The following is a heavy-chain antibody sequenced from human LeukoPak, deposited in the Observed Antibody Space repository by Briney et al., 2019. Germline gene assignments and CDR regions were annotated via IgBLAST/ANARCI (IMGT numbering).Heavy chain of an antibody. CDR2: ISSSSSYI. CDR3: SKDVWPWMGYFDY. CDR1: GFTFSSDS. V-gene: IGHV3-21*01. J-gene: IGHJ4*02. D-gene: IGHD5-12*01. Sequence: GGSLRLSCAASGFTFSSDSMNWFRQAPGKGLEWVSSISSSSSYIYYADSVKGRFTISRDNAKNSLYLQMNSLTAEDTAVYYCSKDVWPWMGYFDYWGQGTLVTVSS.